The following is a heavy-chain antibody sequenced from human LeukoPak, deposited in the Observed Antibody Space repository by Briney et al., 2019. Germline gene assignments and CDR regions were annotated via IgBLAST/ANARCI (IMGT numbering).Heavy chain of an antibody. J-gene: IGHJ3*01. CDR2: ISSGGGTT. V-gene: IGHV3-23*01. Sequence: PGGSLRLSCGASGFTFNKNAMSWVRQAPGKGLEWVSCISSGGGTTSYAQSGRGRFTISRDNSKNTVYFQMNGLRADDTAAYYCAKDRSSWPHDAFDVWGQGTMVTVSA. CDR3: AKDRSSWPHDAFDV. CDR1: GFTFNKNA. D-gene: IGHD2-2*01.